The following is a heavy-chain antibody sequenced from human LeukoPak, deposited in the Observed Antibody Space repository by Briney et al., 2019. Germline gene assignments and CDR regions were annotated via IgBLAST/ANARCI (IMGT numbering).Heavy chain of an antibody. D-gene: IGHD3-22*01. CDR1: GYTFSNYY. V-gene: IGHV1-46*01. CDR3: ARGPKDSSGYFSAFDM. CDR2: INPSGGST. Sequence: ASVKVSCKASGYTFSNYYMHWVRQAPGQGLEWMGIINPSGGSTSYAQKFQGRVTMTRDTSTSTVYMQLRSLRSEDTAVYYCARGPKDSSGYFSAFDMWGQGTMVTVSS. J-gene: IGHJ3*02.